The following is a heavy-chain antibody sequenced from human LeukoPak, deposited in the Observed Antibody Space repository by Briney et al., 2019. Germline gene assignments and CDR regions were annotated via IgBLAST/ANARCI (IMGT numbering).Heavy chain of an antibody. CDR1: GFIFSRYA. V-gene: IGHV3-23*01. CDR2: ISGSGGST. D-gene: IGHD6-19*01. Sequence: SGGSLRLSCAASGFIFSRYAMHWVRQAPGKGLEWVSAISGSGGSTYYADSVKGRFTISRDNSKNTLYLQMNSLRAEDTAVYYCAKDPRWSSGWRSSNGDAFDIWGQGTMVTVSS. J-gene: IGHJ3*02. CDR3: AKDPRWSSGWRSSNGDAFDI.